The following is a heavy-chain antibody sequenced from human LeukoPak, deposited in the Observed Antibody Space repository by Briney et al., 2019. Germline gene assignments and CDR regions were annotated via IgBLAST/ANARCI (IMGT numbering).Heavy chain of an antibody. V-gene: IGHV3-23*01. D-gene: IGHD3-10*01. J-gene: IGHJ6*02. CDR1: GFTFSPYA. CDR3: ARAWRAFGELSYYYYYGMDF. Sequence: GGSLRLSCTASGFTFSPYAMTWARQAPGKGLEWVSTISGGGDSTYYADSVKGRFTVSRHNSKYTVYLQMNRLRAEDTAVYYCARAWRAFGELSYYYYYGMDFWGQGTTVTVSS. CDR2: ISGGGDST.